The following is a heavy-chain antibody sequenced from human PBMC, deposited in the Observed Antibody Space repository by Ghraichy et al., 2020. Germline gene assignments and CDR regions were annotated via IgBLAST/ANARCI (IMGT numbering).Heavy chain of an antibody. D-gene: IGHD3-3*01. V-gene: IGHV4-59*01. J-gene: IGHJ5*02. CDR3: ARYGERDHWSGWLFDP. Sequence: SETLSLTCTVSGDSLYNYYWSWIRQPPGKALESIGSIYYTGSTKYNPSLKSRVTMSVDTSKNQFSVKLRSVTAAAPAMYYCARYGERDHWSGWLFDPWGQGTLVTVSS. CDR1: GDSLYNYY. CDR2: IYYTGST.